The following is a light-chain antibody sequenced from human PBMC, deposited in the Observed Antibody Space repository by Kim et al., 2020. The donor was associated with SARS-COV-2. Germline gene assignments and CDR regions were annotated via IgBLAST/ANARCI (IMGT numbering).Light chain of an antibody. CDR1: QGISHD. CDR2: GAS. Sequence: SVGERVNITFRASQGISHDLAWYQQKPGKAPKPLIYGASSLQSGVPSRFSGSGSGTDFTLTISSLQPEDFATYYCQQYNSYPLTFGQGTKVDIK. CDR3: QQYNSYPLT. V-gene: IGKV1-16*01. J-gene: IGKJ2*01.